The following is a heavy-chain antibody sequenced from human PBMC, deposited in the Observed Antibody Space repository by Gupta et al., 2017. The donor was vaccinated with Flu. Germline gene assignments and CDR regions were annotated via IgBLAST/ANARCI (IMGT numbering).Heavy chain of an antibody. CDR1: GFTLSFFW. CDR2: INQDGGEK. CDR3: ARAFSNFYYYLDV. V-gene: IGHV3-7*01. D-gene: IGHD4-4*01. J-gene: IGHJ6*03. Sequence: EVQLVESGGGLVQPGGSLRLSCAASGFTLSFFWMSWVRQAPGKGLEWVANINQDGGEKFYLDSVKGRFTISRDNAKNSLYLQMNSLRAGDTAVYYCARAFSNFYYYLDVWGKGTTVTVSS.